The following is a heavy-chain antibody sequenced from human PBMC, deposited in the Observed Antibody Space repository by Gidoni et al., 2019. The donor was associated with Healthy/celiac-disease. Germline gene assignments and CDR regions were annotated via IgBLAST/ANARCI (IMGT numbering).Heavy chain of an antibody. CDR3: AREPVGDSGSSAWFDP. V-gene: IGHV3-33*01. CDR1: GFTFSSYG. D-gene: IGHD1-26*01. Sequence: QVQLVESGGGVVQPGRSMRLSCAASGFTFSSYGMHWVRQAPGKGLEWVAVIWYDGSNKYYADSVKGRFTISRDNSKNTLYLQMNSLRAEDTAVYYCAREPVGDSGSSAWFDPWGQGTLVTVSS. J-gene: IGHJ5*02. CDR2: IWYDGSNK.